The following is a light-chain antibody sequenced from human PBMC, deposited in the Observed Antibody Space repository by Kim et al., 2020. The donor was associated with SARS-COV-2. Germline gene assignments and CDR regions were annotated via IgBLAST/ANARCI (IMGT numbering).Light chain of an antibody. J-gene: IGLJ1*01. Sequence: QTVTISCTGSSCNFGATYDGHWYQQGPGTAPKLVRYANSHRPSGVPDRFSGSKSGTSASLDISGLQAEDEAYYYCQSYDNSLSAYVFGSGTKVTVL. CDR2: ANS. V-gene: IGLV1-40*01. CDR1: SCNFGATYD. CDR3: QSYDNSLSAYV.